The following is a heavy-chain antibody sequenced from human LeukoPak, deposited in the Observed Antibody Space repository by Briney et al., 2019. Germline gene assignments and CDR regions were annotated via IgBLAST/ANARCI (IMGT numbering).Heavy chain of an antibody. D-gene: IGHD4-17*01. J-gene: IGHJ3*02. CDR1: GGFISSGGYS. V-gene: IGHV4-30-2*01. CDR3: ARGPYGDYVRLIAFDI. Sequence: SETLSLTCAVSGGFISSGGYSWSWIRQPPGKGLEWIGYIYHSGSTYYNPSLKSRVTISVDRSKNQFSLKLSSVTAADTAVYYCARGPYGDYVRLIAFDIWGQGTMVTVSS. CDR2: IYHSGST.